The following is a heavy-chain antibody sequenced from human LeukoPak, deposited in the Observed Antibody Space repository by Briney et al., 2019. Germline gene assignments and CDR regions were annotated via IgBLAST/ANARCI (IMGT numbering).Heavy chain of an antibody. CDR3: AGGGGFLRVLTWFDP. D-gene: IGHD4/OR15-4a*01. J-gene: IGHJ5*02. CDR2: ISAYNGNT. CDR1: GYPFINYG. Sequence: GASVKVSCKASGYPFINYGFHWVRQAPGQGLEWMGWISAYNGNTNYAQNLQDRVTMTTDTSTSTAYMELRSLRPDDTAVYYCAGGGGFLRVLTWFDPWGQGSLVTVSS. V-gene: IGHV1-18*01.